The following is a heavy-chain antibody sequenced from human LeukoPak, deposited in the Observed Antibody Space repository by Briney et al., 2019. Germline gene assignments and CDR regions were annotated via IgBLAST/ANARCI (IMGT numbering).Heavy chain of an antibody. Sequence: GGSLRLSCVASGFAFSKYAMHWVRQAPGKGLEWLTFIRHDGGFKEYADSVKGRFTISRDNAKNSLYLQMNSLRAEDTALYYCAKDSAFGGWSSGWFDPWGQGTLVTVSS. J-gene: IGHJ5*02. CDR3: AKDSAFGGWSSGWFDP. V-gene: IGHV3-30*02. CDR2: IRHDGGFK. D-gene: IGHD6-19*01. CDR1: GFAFSKYA.